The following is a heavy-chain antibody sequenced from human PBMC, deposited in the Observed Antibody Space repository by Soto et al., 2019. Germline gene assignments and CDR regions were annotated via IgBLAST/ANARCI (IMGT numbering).Heavy chain of an antibody. J-gene: IGHJ5*02. V-gene: IGHV4-31*03. Sequence: PSETLSLTCTVSGGSISSGGYYWSWIRQHPGKGLEWIGYIYYSGSTYYNPSLKSRVTISVDTSKNQFSLKLSSVTAADTAVYYCARFGLPYENYYGSGSYYNWFDPWGQGTLVTVSS. CDR1: GGSISSGGYY. CDR3: ARFGLPYENYYGSGSYYNWFDP. D-gene: IGHD3-10*01. CDR2: IYYSGST.